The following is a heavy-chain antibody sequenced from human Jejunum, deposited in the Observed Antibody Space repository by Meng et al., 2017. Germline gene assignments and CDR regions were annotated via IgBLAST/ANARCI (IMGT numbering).Heavy chain of an antibody. CDR1: GYPFDRFG. J-gene: IGHJ4*02. CDR3: ARVDGTTPFDS. V-gene: IGHV1-18*01. D-gene: IGHD1-1*01. CDR2: ISAYTGKT. Sequence: VYLVPSVAEVKKPGASMTVSCKASGYPFDRFGVSWIRQAPGQGLEWVGWISAYTGKTDYAQKFQGRVTMTRDTSISTAYMELNRLTSDDTAVYYCARVDGTTPFDSWGQGTLVTVSS.